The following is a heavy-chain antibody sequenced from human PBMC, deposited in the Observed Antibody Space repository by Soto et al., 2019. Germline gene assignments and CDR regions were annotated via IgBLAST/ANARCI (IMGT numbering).Heavy chain of an antibody. D-gene: IGHD3-22*01. J-gene: IGHJ6*02. CDR1: GFTFSSYA. Sequence: PGGSLRLSCAASGFTFSSYAMHWVRQAPGRGLEWVAVISYDGSNKYYADSVRGRFTISRDNAKNSLLLQLNSLRAEDTAVYYCARDRGRPDLRDTHYYDSSDLDYGMDVWGQGTTVTVSS. CDR2: ISYDGSNK. CDR3: ARDRGRPDLRDTHYYDSSDLDYGMDV. V-gene: IGHV3-30-3*01.